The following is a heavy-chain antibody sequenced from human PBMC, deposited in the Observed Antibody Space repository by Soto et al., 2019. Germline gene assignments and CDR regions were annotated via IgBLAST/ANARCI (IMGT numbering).Heavy chain of an antibody. D-gene: IGHD1-26*01. Sequence: GASVKVSCKASGGTFSSYAISWVRQAPGQGLEWMGGIIPIFGTANYAQKFQGRVTITADESTSTAYMELSSLRSEDTAVYYCARDLELRGFYGMDVWGQGTTVTVSS. CDR3: ARDLELRGFYGMDV. CDR1: GGTFSSYA. J-gene: IGHJ6*02. CDR2: IIPIFGTA. V-gene: IGHV1-69*13.